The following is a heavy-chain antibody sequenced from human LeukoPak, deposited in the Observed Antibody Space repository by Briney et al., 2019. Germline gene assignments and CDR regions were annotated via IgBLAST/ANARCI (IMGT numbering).Heavy chain of an antibody. V-gene: IGHV4-61*01. D-gene: IGHD6-13*01. CDR3: ARDKGQQLVVGAFDI. J-gene: IGHJ3*02. CDR2: IYYSGST. Sequence: SETLSLTCTVSGGSVSSGSYYWSWIRQPPGKGLEWIGYIYYSGSTNYNPSLMSRVTISVDTSKNQFSLKLSSVTAADTAVYYCARDKGQQLVVGAFDIWGQGTMVTVSS. CDR1: GGSVSSGSYY.